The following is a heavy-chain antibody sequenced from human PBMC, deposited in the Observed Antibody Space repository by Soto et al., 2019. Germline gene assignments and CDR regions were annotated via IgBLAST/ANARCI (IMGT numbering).Heavy chain of an antibody. CDR3: VREDDGGDREYYGLDV. CDR2: VHYSGSI. Sequence: QVQLQQSGPGLVKPSQTLSLTCTVSGGSISYEYYHWTWIRQSPGKGLEWIGYVHYSGSIMYNPSLKSPVTISVDPSKNPFSLPLSSVTAADTAVYFWVREDDGGDREYYGLDVWGQGTTVTVSS. D-gene: IGHD3-16*01. J-gene: IGHJ6*02. V-gene: IGHV4-30-4*08. CDR1: GGSISYEYYH.